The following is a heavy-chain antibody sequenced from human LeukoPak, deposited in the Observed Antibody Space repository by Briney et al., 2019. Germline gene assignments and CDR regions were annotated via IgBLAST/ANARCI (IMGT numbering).Heavy chain of an antibody. CDR2: IVPPLGTA. J-gene: IGHJ1*01. CDR1: GGIYRRYS. CDR3: TTYGSNIAEYFEH. V-gene: IGHV1-69*16. D-gene: IGHD4-23*01. Sequence: AASVTVSCKASGGIYRRYSITWVRQAPGQGLEWMGGIVPPLGTANYAQKFQGRVTITTDESTNTAYMELTSLTSEDAAVYYCTTYGSNIAEYFEHWGQGTLVSVSS.